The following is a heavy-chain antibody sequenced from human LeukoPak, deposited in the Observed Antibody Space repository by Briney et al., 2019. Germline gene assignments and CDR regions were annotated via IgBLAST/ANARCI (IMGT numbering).Heavy chain of an antibody. CDR3: ARQYGSGSYAANWFDP. CDR1: GYTFTSYW. Sequence: ASVKVSCKASGYTFTSYWIGWARQMPGKGLEWMGIIYPGDSDTRYSPSFQGQVTISADKSISTAYLQWSSLKASDTAMYYCARQYGSGSYAANWFDPWGQGTLVTVSS. D-gene: IGHD3-10*01. J-gene: IGHJ5*02. CDR2: IYPGDSDT. V-gene: IGHV5-51*01.